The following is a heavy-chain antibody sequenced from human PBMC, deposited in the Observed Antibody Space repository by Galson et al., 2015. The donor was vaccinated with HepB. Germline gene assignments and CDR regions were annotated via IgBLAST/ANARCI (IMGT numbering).Heavy chain of an antibody. Sequence: SLRLSCAASGFTFSSYGMHWVRQAPGKGLERVAVIWYDGSNKYYADSVKGRFTISRDNSKNTLYLQMNSLRAEDTAVYYCARDAMTYYDFWSHLSPLFDIWGQGTMVTVSS. CDR2: IWYDGSNK. J-gene: IGHJ3*02. CDR3: ARDAMTYYDFWSHLSPLFDI. CDR1: GFTFSSYG. D-gene: IGHD3-3*01. V-gene: IGHV3-33*01.